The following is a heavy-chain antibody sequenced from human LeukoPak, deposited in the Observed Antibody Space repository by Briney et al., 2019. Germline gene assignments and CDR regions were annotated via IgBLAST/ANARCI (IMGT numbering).Heavy chain of an antibody. J-gene: IGHJ6*02. D-gene: IGHD2-15*01. Sequence: ATVKVSCKASGYTFTGYYMHWVRHAPGQELEWMGCINPNSGGTNYAQKFQGRVTMTRDTSISTAYMELSRLRSDDTAVYYCARDLRNIVVVVAASRYNGMDVWGQGTTVTVSS. CDR1: GYTFTGYY. CDR2: INPNSGGT. CDR3: ARDLRNIVVVVAASRYNGMDV. V-gene: IGHV1-2*02.